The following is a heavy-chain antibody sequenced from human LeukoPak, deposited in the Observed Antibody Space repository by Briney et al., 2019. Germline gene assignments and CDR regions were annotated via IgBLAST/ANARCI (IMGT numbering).Heavy chain of an antibody. CDR1: GYTFTGYY. Sequence: ASVKVSCKASGYTFTGYYMHWVRQAPGQGREWMGWINPNSGGTDYAQKFQGRVTMTRDTSISTAYMEVSRLRSDDTAVYYCARVYYDSSGYSRFDPSGQGTLVTVSS. D-gene: IGHD3-22*01. V-gene: IGHV1-2*02. CDR3: ARVYYDSSGYSRFDP. CDR2: INPNSGGT. J-gene: IGHJ5*02.